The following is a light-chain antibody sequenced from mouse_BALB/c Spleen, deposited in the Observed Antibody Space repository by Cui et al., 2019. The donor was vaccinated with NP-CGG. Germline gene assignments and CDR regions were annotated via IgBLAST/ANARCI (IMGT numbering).Light chain of an antibody. CDR1: TGAVTTSNY. V-gene: IGLV1*01. Sequence: QAVVTQESALTTSPGETVTLTRRSSTGAVTTSNYANWVQEKPDHLFTGLIGGTNNRVPGVPARFSGSLIGDKAALTITGAQTEDEAIYFCALWYSNHWVFGGGTKLNVL. CDR2: GTN. J-gene: IGLJ1*01. CDR3: ALWYSNHWV.